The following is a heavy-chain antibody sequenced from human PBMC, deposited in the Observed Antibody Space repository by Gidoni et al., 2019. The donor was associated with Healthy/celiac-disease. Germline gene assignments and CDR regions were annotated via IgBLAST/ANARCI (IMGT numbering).Heavy chain of an antibody. D-gene: IGHD3-3*01. J-gene: IGHJ6*02. Sequence: EVQLLESGGGLVQPGGSLRLSCAASGFPFSSYAMSWVRQAPGKGLEWVSAISGSGGSTYYADSVKGRFTISRDNSKNTLYLQMNSLRAEDTAVYYCPLYDFWSGYPGEGMDVWGQGTTVTVSS. CDR2: ISGSGGST. V-gene: IGHV3-23*01. CDR1: GFPFSSYA. CDR3: PLYDFWSGYPGEGMDV.